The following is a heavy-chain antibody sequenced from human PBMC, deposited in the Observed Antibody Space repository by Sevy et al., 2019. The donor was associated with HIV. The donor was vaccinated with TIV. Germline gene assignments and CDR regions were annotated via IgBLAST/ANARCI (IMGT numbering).Heavy chain of an antibody. J-gene: IGHJ3*01. Sequence: ASVKVSCKASGGTFSSYNFNWVRQAPGQGLEWMDRIIPIFGSSNYAEDFQGRVTVTADESTTTVYMELSSLRLDDTAVYYCASYGSWGSYRLDAFHFWGQGTLVTVSS. V-gene: IGHV1-69*13. CDR2: IIPIFGSS. D-gene: IGHD3-16*02. CDR3: ASYGSWGSYRLDAFHF. CDR1: GGTFSSYN.